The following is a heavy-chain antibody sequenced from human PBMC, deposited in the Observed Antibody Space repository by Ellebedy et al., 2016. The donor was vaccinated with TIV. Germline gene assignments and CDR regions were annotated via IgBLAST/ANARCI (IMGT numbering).Heavy chain of an antibody. V-gene: IGHV1-46*01. CDR2: INPASGNS. D-gene: IGHD3-22*01. Sequence: ASVKVSCKASGYTFTSYFLYWVRQAPGQGLEWMGMINPASGNSNYAQTFQGRVAMTRDTSTNTAYMELSSLRSEDTAVYYCARGDNYYYDSSGYYYNYWGQGTLVTVSS. CDR3: ARGDNYYYDSSGYYYNY. CDR1: GYTFTSYF. J-gene: IGHJ4*02.